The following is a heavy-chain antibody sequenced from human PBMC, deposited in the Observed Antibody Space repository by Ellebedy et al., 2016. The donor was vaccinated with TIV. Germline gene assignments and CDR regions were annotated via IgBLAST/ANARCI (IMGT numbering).Heavy chain of an antibody. V-gene: IGHV5-51*01. CDR1: GYTFSLFW. D-gene: IGHD3-22*01. CDR2: VYPADSDT. J-gene: IGHJ4*02. CDR3: ARVPKSFYDASAFDGDF. Sequence: GESLKISCKGSGYTFSLFWISWVRQRPGKGLEWMGIVYPADSDTGYNPSFQGQVTISADESISTAYLQWNSLKASDTAMYYCARVPKSFYDASAFDGDFWGQGTQVTVS.